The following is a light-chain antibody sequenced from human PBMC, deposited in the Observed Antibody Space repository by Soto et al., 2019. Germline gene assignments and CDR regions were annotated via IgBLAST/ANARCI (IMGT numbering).Light chain of an antibody. J-gene: IGKJ1*01. CDR2: GAS. CDR3: QQYDKRPPWT. CDR1: QSVSSSC. V-gene: IGKV3-20*01. Sequence: EIVLTQSPGTLSLSPGERATLSCRASQSVSSSCLAWYQQKPGQAPRLLISGASSRATGIPDRFSGSGSGTDFTLTISSLQSEDFAVYYCQQYDKRPPWTFGQGTKVDIK.